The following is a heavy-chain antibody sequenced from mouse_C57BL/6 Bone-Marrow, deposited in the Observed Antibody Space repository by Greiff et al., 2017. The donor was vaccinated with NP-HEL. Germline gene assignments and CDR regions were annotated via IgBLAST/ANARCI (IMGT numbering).Heavy chain of an antibody. D-gene: IGHD1-1*01. V-gene: IGHV3-6*01. CDR2: ISYDGSN. J-gene: IGHJ2*01. Sequence: EVKLQESGPGLVKPSQSLSLTCSVTGYSITSGYYWNWIRQFPGNKLEWMGYISYDGSNNYNPSLKNRISITRDTSKNQFFLKLNSVTTEDTATYYCARVYYGSSFLWGQGTTLTVSS. CDR1: GYSITSGYY. CDR3: ARVYYGSSFL.